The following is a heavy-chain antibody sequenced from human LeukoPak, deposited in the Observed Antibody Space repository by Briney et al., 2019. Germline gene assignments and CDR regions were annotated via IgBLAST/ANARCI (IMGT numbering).Heavy chain of an antibody. J-gene: IGHJ5*02. V-gene: IGHV4-38-2*02. CDR1: GYSIGTYNY. CDR3: AWSSVDIVAHENWFDP. Sequence: SETLSLTCTVSGYSIGTYNYWGWIRQPPGKGLEWIGSLYPSGSTYYNPSLKSRVSISIDTSKTQFSLNLNSVTAADTAVYYCAWSSVDIVAHENWFDPWGQGTLVTVSS. CDR2: LYPSGST. D-gene: IGHD5-12*01.